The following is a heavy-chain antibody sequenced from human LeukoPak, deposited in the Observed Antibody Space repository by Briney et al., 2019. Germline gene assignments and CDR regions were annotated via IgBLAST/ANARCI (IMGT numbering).Heavy chain of an antibody. J-gene: IGHJ5*01. CDR1: GYIFITYC. V-gene: IGHV5-51*01. D-gene: IGHD2-2*01. CDR2: IYPGDSDT. Sequence: GESLKVSCRGSGYIFITYCFGCVRQMPGKGLEWMGIIYPGDSDTRYTPSFQGQATMSADKSINTAYLQWSSLKASDTAMYYCARRQGCSSTSCPPDSRGPGALLTVSP. CDR3: ARRQGCSSTSCPPDS.